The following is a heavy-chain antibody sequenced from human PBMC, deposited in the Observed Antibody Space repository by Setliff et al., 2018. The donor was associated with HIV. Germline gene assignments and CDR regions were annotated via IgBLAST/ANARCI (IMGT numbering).Heavy chain of an antibody. Sequence: SETLSLTCTVSGASFTTHYWSLIRQPPGKGLEWIGYIYSSGSTNHNPSLKSRVTMSVDTSKKQFSLKLTSVTAADTAVYYCAGHFYYSGSGIWAGLDSWGQGTLVTVSS. J-gene: IGHJ4*02. D-gene: IGHD3-10*01. CDR2: IYSSGST. CDR1: GASFTTHY. CDR3: AGHFYYSGSGIWAGLDS. V-gene: IGHV4-4*09.